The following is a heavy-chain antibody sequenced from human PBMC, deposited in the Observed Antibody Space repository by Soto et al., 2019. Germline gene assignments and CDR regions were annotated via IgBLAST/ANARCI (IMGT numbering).Heavy chain of an antibody. CDR3: ASLVGATNPDAFDI. CDR2: IWYDGSNK. D-gene: IGHD1-26*01. Sequence: QVQLVESGGGVVQPGRSLRLSCAASGFTFSSYGMHWVRQAPGKGLEWVAVIWYDGSNKYYADSVKGRFTISRDNSKNTLYLQRNRLRAEDTAGYYCASLVGATNPDAFDIWGQGTMVTVSS. CDR1: GFTFSSYG. V-gene: IGHV3-33*01. J-gene: IGHJ3*02.